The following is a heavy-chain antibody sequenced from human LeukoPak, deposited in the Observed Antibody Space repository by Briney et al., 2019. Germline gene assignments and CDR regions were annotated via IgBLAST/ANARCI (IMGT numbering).Heavy chain of an antibody. CDR1: GYTFRNYG. Sequence: GASVKVSCRASGYTFRNYGISWVRQAPGQGLEWMGWISAYNGDTHYAQKLQGRVTMTTDTSTSTAYMELRSLRSDDTAVYYCARDPSNTSGYQIYFDYWGQGTLVTASS. D-gene: IGHD3-3*01. J-gene: IGHJ4*02. V-gene: IGHV1-18*01. CDR3: ARDPSNTSGYQIYFDY. CDR2: ISAYNGDT.